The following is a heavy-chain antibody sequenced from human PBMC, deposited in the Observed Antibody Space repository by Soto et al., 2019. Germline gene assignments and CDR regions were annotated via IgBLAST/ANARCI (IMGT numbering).Heavy chain of an antibody. CDR2: IDWDDDK. V-gene: IGHV2-70*01. CDR3: ARNGAVAGTTRYFDY. J-gene: IGHJ4*02. CDR1: GFSLSTSGMC. Sequence: GPTLVNPTQTLTLTCTFSGFSLSTSGMCVSWIRQPPGKALEWLALIDWDDDKYYSTSLKTRLTISKDTSKNQVVLTMTNMDPVDTATYYCARNGAVAGTTRYFDYWGQGTLVTVSS. D-gene: IGHD6-19*01.